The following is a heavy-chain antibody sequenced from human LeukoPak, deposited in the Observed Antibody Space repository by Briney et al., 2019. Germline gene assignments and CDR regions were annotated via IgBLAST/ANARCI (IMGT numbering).Heavy chain of an antibody. J-gene: IGHJ4*02. CDR1: GFPFNVQT. CDR3: ARGGAARVRFEN. V-gene: IGHV3-7*01. Sequence: GGSLRLSCVASGFPFNVQTMSWVRQAPGKGLDWVASMREDGSEINYVDSVKGRFTISRDNPKNTLYLQMNSLRAEDTAVYYCARGGAARVRFENRGQGTLVTVSS. CDR2: MREDGSEI. D-gene: IGHD6-25*01.